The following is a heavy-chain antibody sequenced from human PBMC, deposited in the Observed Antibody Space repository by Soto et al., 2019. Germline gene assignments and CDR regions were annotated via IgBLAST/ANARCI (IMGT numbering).Heavy chain of an antibody. Sequence: SETLSLTCTVSGGSITNNTYYWGWIRQPPGKGLEWIGSIYFSGSTYYNPSLKRRVTIFLDTSKNQFSLKLSSVTAADTAVYYCAGSIQFWSLYYFDYWGQGALVTVS. CDR3: AGSIQFWSLYYFDY. CDR2: IYFSGST. J-gene: IGHJ4*02. CDR1: GGSITNNTYY. V-gene: IGHV4-39*01. D-gene: IGHD5-18*01.